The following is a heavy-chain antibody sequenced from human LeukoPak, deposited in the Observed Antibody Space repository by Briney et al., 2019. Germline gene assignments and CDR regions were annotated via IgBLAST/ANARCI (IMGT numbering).Heavy chain of an antibody. D-gene: IGHD4-17*01. CDR2: ISWNSGSI. Sequence: PGGSLRLSCAASGFTFDDYAMHWVRQAPGKGLEWGSGISWNSGSIGYAGSVKGRFTISRDNAKNSLYLQMNSLRAEDTALYYCAKDNYGDYVGLYYFDYWGQGTLVTVSS. CDR3: AKDNYGDYVGLYYFDY. J-gene: IGHJ4*02. V-gene: IGHV3-9*01. CDR1: GFTFDDYA.